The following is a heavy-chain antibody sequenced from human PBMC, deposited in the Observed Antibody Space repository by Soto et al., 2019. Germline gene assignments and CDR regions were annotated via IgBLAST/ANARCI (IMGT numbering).Heavy chain of an antibody. Sequence: LRLSCAASRFAFSNAWMSWVRQAPGKGLEWVGRIKRETDGGTTDYALPVKGRFTISRDDRKDMLFLQMNSLKTEGTAVYYCTTVGYSGYDWSFDYWGQGTLVTVSS. CDR3: TTVGYSGYDWSFDY. CDR2: IKRETDGGTT. D-gene: IGHD5-12*01. CDR1: RFAFSNAW. J-gene: IGHJ4*02. V-gene: IGHV3-15*01.